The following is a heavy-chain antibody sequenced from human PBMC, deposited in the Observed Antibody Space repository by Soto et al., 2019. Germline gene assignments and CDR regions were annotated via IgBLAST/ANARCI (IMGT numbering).Heavy chain of an antibody. V-gene: IGHV4-30-4*01. J-gene: IGHJ4*02. D-gene: IGHD5-12*01. CDR3: ASVEMATNQIDY. CDR1: GGSISSGDYY. Sequence: SETLSLTCTVSGGSISSGDYYWSWIRQPPGKGLEWIGYIYYSGSTYYNPSLKSRVTISVDTSKNQFSLKLSSVTAADTAVYYCASVEMATNQIDYWGQGTLVTVS. CDR2: IYYSGST.